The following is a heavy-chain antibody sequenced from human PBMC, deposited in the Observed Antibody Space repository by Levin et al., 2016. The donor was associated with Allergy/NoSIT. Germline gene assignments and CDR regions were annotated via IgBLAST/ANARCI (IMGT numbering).Heavy chain of an antibody. D-gene: IGHD4-17*01. CDR1: GFSFSGHS. V-gene: IGHV3-23*01. CDR3: AKERSDYGADSMDV. Sequence: GESLKISCAASGFSFSGHSMNWVRQAPGKGLEWVSAIRGSGVSTPYADSVRGRFTISRDNSKNTVFLQMNSLRAEDTAVYYCAKERSDYGADSMDVWGQGTTVTVSS. CDR2: IRGSGVST. J-gene: IGHJ6*02.